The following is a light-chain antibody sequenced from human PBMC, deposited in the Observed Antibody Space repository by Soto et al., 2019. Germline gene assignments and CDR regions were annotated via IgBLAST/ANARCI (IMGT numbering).Light chain of an antibody. J-gene: IGKJ2*01. CDR1: QSTSSW. CDR3: QQYNSYPYT. CDR2: DAS. Sequence: DILMTLSPSTLSAYVGDRVTITCQASQSTSSWLAWYQQKTGKAPKLLIYDASSFERGVPSRFSGSGSGTEFTLTISSLQPDDFATYYCQQYNSYPYTFGQGTKLEIK. V-gene: IGKV1-5*01.